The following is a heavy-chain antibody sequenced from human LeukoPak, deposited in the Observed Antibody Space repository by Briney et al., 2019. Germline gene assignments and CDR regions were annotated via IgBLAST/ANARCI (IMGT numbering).Heavy chain of an antibody. CDR1: GGTFSSYA. CDR2: IIPIFGTA. Sequence: SVKVSCKASGGTFSSYAISWVRQAPGQGLEWMGGIIPIFGTANYAQKFQGRVTITADKSTSTAYMELSSLRSEDTAVYYCARAGPYDYVWGSYRLAFDYWGQGTLVTVSS. D-gene: IGHD3-16*02. V-gene: IGHV1-69*06. J-gene: IGHJ4*02. CDR3: ARAGPYDYVWGSYRLAFDY.